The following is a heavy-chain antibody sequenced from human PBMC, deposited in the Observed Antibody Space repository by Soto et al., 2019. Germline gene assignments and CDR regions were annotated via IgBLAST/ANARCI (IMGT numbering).Heavy chain of an antibody. D-gene: IGHD4-17*01. J-gene: IGHJ4*02. V-gene: IGHV1-18*01. Sequence: ASVKVSCKASGYTFTSYGISWVRQAPGQGLEWMGWISAYNGNTNYAQKLQGRVTMTTDTSTSTAYMELRSLRSDDTAVYYCVRDNYDYGDTMNPSGFDYWGQGTMVTVSS. CDR1: GYTFTSYG. CDR3: VRDNYDYGDTMNPSGFDY. CDR2: ISAYNGNT.